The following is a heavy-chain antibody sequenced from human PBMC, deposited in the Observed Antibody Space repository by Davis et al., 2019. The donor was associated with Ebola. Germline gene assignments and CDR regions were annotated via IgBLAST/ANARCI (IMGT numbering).Heavy chain of an antibody. CDR3: ARAQFPTTSDH. V-gene: IGHV1-18*04. Sequence: AASVQVSCKASGYTFTGYYMHWVRQAPGQGLEWMGWINPHNGNTNYAQNVQGRVIMTSDTATTTAYMEVGSLRSDDTAVYYCARAQFPTTSDHWGQGTLVTVSS. CDR1: GYTFTGYY. CDR2: INPHNGNT. J-gene: IGHJ4*02. D-gene: IGHD1-1*01.